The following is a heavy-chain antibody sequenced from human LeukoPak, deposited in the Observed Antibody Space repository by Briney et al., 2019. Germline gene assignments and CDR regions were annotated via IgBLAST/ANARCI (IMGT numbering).Heavy chain of an antibody. J-gene: IGHJ4*02. CDR2: IYPSDSDT. CDR3: ARGMTGFYTLFDY. CDR1: GYSFNNYW. V-gene: IGHV5-51*01. D-gene: IGHD3/OR15-3a*01. Sequence: GESLKISCKASGYSFNNYWIGWVRQMPGKGLECMGIIYPSDSDTRYSPSFQGQVTISADKSISTAYLQWTSLRASDTAMYYCARGMTGFYTLFDYWGPGTLVTVSS.